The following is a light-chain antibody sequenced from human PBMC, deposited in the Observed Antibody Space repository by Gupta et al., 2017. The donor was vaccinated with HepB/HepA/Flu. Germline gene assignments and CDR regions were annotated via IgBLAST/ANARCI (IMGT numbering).Light chain of an antibody. J-gene: IGLJ3*02. CDR2: RNN. CDR3: AAWDDSLSGWV. Sequence: QSVLTQPPSASGPPGQRVTISCSGSSSNIGSNYVYWYQQLPGTAPKLLIYRNNQRPSGVPDRFSGSKSGTSASLAISGLRSEDEADYYCAAWDDSLSGWVFGGGTKLTGL. V-gene: IGLV1-47*01. CDR1: SSNIGSNY.